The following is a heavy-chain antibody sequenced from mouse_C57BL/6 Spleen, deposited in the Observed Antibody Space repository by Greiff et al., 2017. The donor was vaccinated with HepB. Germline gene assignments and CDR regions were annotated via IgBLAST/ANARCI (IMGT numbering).Heavy chain of an antibody. D-gene: IGHD1-1*01. V-gene: IGHV5-9*01. Sequence: EVKLVESGGGLVKPGGSLKLSCVASGFTFSSYTMSWVRQTPEKRLEWVATISGGGGNTYYPDSVKGRFTISRDNAKNTLYLQMSSLRSEDTALYYCARHGNYYGSSYRWYFDVWGTGTTVTVSS. J-gene: IGHJ1*03. CDR2: ISGGGGNT. CDR1: GFTFSSYT. CDR3: ARHGNYYGSSYRWYFDV.